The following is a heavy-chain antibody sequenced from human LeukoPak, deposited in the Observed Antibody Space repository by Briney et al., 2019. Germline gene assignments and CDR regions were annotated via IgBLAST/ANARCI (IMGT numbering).Heavy chain of an antibody. V-gene: IGHV4-61*02. CDR3: ARIGYLGGNGAFDI. CDR2: IYTSGST. Sequence: SETLSLTCTVSGGSISSGSYYWSWIRQPAGKGLEWIGRIYTSGSTNYNPSLKSRVTMSVDTSKNQFSLKLSSVTAADTAVYYCARIGYLGGNGAFDIWGQGTMVTVSS. CDR1: GGSISSGSYY. J-gene: IGHJ3*02. D-gene: IGHD6-25*01.